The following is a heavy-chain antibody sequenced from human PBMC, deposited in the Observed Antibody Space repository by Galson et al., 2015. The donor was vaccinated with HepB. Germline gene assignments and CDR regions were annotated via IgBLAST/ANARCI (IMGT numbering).Heavy chain of an antibody. CDR1: DSTFSSYT. CDR3: VTTKFGSDAYWTFDI. D-gene: IGHD3-16*01. CDR2: ISTNGATI. J-gene: IGHJ3*02. Sequence: SLRLSCAASDSTFSSYTMNWVRQTPGKGLQWLSYISTNGATIHYADSVKGRFTIARDNAKNTMWLQMNSLRAEDTAVYYCVTTKFGSDAYWTFDIWGPGTLVTVSS. V-gene: IGHV3-48*04.